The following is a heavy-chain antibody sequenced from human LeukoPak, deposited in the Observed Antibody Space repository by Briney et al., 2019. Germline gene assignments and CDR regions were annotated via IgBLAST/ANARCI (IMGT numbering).Heavy chain of an antibody. J-gene: IGHJ6*03. CDR1: GFTFNSYA. CDR2: FSGNGGST. Sequence: GGSLRLSCAASGFTFNSYAMTWVRQAPGKGLEWFCFFSGNGGSTYYTDSVKGRFTISRDNSKNTLYLQMNSLRAEDTAAYYCAKDLRVIVVTYYMDVWGKGATVTVSS. V-gene: IGHV3-23*01. CDR3: AKDLRVIVVTYYMDV. D-gene: IGHD2-2*01.